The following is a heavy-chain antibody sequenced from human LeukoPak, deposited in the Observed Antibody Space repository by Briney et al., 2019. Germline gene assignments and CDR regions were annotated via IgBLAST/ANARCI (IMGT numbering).Heavy chain of an antibody. D-gene: IGHD6-25*01. CDR1: GDSISGYY. Sequence: SETLSLTCTVSGDSISGYYWSWIRQPPGKGLEWIAVIHSSGTTNYNPSLKSRVSISVDTSNNQFSLNVNSVTAADTAVYYCARGGASSEWFDPWGQGTLVTVSS. J-gene: IGHJ5*02. CDR3: ARGGASSEWFDP. V-gene: IGHV4-59*01. CDR2: IHSSGTT.